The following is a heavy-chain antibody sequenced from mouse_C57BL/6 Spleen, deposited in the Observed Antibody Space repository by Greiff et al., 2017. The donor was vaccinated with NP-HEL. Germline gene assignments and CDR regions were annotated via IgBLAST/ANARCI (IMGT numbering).Heavy chain of an antibody. V-gene: IGHV1-76*01. Sequence: VKLMESGAELVRPGASVKLSCKASGYTFTDYYINWVKQRPGQGLEWIARIYPGSGNTYYNEKFKGKATLTAEKSSSTAYMQLSSLTSEDSAVYFCARDATTVVATRYAMDYWGQGTSVTVSS. CDR2: IYPGSGNT. D-gene: IGHD1-1*01. CDR3: ARDATTVVATRYAMDY. J-gene: IGHJ4*01. CDR1: GYTFTDYY.